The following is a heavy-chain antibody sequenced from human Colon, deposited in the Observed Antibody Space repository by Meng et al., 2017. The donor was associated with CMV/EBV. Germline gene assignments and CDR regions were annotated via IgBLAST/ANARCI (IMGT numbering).Heavy chain of an antibody. CDR2: IRSGGDT. D-gene: IGHD4-11*01. V-gene: IGHV3-66*01. CDR3: ARDPGYSSSLTYDY. CDR1: GFTISNTY. J-gene: IGHJ4*02. Sequence: VQVVAPWGGLVTRGASLTLSFAARGFTISNTYTSWLRQAPGKGLEWVSVIRSGGDTYYADSVKGRFIISRDNSKNTVYLQMNSLRVEDTAVYHCARDPGYSSSLTYDYWGQGTLVTVSS.